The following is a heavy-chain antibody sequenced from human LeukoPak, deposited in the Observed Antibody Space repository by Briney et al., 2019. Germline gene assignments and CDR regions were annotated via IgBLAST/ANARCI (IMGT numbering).Heavy chain of an antibody. V-gene: IGHV3-23*01. CDR3: GKAVYSGSSNDAFDI. CDR2: ISGSGGST. J-gene: IGHJ3*02. D-gene: IGHD1-26*01. CDR1: GFTFSGYG. Sequence: GGSLRLSCAASGFTFSGYGMSWVRQAPGKGLKWVSAISGSGGSTYYADSVKGRITISRDNSKNTLYLQMNSLRAEDTAVYYCGKAVYSGSSNDAFDIWGQGTMVTVSS.